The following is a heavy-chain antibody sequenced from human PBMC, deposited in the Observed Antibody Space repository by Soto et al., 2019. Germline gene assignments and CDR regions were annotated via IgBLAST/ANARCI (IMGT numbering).Heavy chain of an antibody. J-gene: IGHJ4*02. CDR3: ARNGTPFWSNDHTRGFFDY. CDR1: GGSFTDYY. D-gene: IGHD3-3*01. V-gene: IGHV4-34*01. CDR2: INHSGST. Sequence: SETLSLTCAVYGGSFTDYYWSWIRQSPGKGLEWIGEINHSGSTNYNPSLKSRVTISVDTSKNQFSLKLSSVTAADTAVYYCARNGTPFWSNDHTRGFFDYWGQGALVTVSS.